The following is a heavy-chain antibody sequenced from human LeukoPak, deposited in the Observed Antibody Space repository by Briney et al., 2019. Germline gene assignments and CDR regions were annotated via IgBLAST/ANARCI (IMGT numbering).Heavy chain of an antibody. CDR1: GFTFSSYS. D-gene: IGHD4-17*01. Sequence: GGSLRLSCAASGFTFSSYSMNWVRQAPGKGLEWFSSISSSSSYIYYADSVKGRFTISRDNAKNSLYLQMNSLRAEDTAVYYCARGSYDYGDYVPYYYYYMDVWGKGTTVTVSS. CDR2: ISSSSSYI. CDR3: ARGSYDYGDYVPYYYYYMDV. J-gene: IGHJ6*03. V-gene: IGHV3-21*01.